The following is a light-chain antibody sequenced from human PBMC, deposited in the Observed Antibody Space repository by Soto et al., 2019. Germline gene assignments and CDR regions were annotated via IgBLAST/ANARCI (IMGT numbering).Light chain of an antibody. CDR3: QYYNNYCWT. J-gene: IGKJ1*01. CDR2: KTS. V-gene: IGKV1-5*03. CDR1: QSISSW. Sequence: DIQLTQSPSTLSASVGDRVTITCRASQSISSWLAWYQQKPGKAPKFLIYKTSNLESGVPSRFSGSGSGTEFPLTISSLQPDDFATYYCQYYNNYCWTFGQGPKVEIK.